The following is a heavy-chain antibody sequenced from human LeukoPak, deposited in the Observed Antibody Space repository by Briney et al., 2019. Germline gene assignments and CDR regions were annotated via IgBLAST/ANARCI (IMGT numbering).Heavy chain of an antibody. J-gene: IGHJ4*02. D-gene: IGHD2-21*02. CDR2: INPNSGGT. CDR3: ARDGGHCGGDCYSSFDY. CDR1: GYTFTGYY. V-gene: IGHV1-2*02. Sequence: ASVKVSCKASGYTFTGYYMHWVRQAPGQGLEWMGWINPNSGGTNYAQRFQGRVTMTRDTSISTAYMELSRLRSEDTAVYYCARDGGHCGGDCYSSFDYWGQGTLVTVSS.